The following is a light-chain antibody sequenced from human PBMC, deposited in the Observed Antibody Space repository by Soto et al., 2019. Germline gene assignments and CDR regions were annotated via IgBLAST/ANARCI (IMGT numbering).Light chain of an antibody. CDR2: GAS. Sequence: EIVLTQSPGTLSLSPGERATLSCRASQSVSSSYLAWYQQKPGQAPRLLIYGASSRATGIPDRFSGSGSGTDFSLTISRLEPEDFALYYCQQYGASPPWTFGQGTKVEMK. CDR1: QSVSSSY. V-gene: IGKV3-20*01. J-gene: IGKJ1*01. CDR3: QQYGASPPWT.